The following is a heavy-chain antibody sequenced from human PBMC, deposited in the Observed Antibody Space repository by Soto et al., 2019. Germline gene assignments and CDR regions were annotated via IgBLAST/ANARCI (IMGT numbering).Heavy chain of an antibody. CDR1: GGSFSGYY. Sequence: PSETLSLTCAVYGGSFSGYYWSWIRQPPGKGLEWIGEINHSGSTNYNPSLKSRVTISVDTSKNQFSLKLSSVTAADTAVYYCARGPPPHSSSWFIYWGQGTLVTVSS. V-gene: IGHV4-34*01. J-gene: IGHJ4*02. CDR2: INHSGST. D-gene: IGHD6-13*01. CDR3: ARGPPPHSSSWFIY.